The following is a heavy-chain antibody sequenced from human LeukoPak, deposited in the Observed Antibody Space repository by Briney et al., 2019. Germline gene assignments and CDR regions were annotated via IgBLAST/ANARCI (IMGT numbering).Heavy chain of an antibody. Sequence: PGGSLRLSCAPSGFAFSSSWMTWVRQAPGEGLEWEANIKEDGSQNNYVDSGKGRFTISRDNAKNSLYLQMNSLRVEDTAVYYCARDRAYNTFDYWGQGTLVTVSS. CDR1: GFAFSSSW. V-gene: IGHV3-7*01. CDR2: IKEDGSQN. CDR3: ARDRAYNTFDY. D-gene: IGHD2-21*01. J-gene: IGHJ4*02.